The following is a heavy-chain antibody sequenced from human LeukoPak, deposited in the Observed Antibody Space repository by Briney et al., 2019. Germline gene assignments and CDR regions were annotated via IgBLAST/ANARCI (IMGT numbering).Heavy chain of an antibody. V-gene: IGHV1-69*13. D-gene: IGHD3-3*01. CDR2: IIPIFGTA. J-gene: IGHJ4*02. CDR1: GGTFSSYA. CDR3: ARGEIFGVVIIPNYFDY. Sequence: ASVKVSCKASGGTFSSYAISWVRQAPGQGLEWMGGIIPIFGTANYAQKFQGRVTITADESTSTAYMELSSLRSEDTAVYYCARGEIFGVVIIPNYFDYWGQGTLATVSS.